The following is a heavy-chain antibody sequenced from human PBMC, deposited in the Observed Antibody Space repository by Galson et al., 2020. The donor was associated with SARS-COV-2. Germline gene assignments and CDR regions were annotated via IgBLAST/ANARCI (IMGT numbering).Heavy chain of an antibody. CDR1: GYTFTSYY. Sequence: ASVKVSCKASGYTFTSYYMHWVRQAPGQGLEWMGIINPSGGSTSYAQKFQGRVTMTRDTSTSTVYMELSSLRSEDTAVYYCARETGASHDFWSGYSRMYYYYMDVWGKGTTVTVSS. V-gene: IGHV1-46*01. CDR2: INPSGGST. D-gene: IGHD3-3*01. J-gene: IGHJ6*03. CDR3: ARETGASHDFWSGYSRMYYYYMDV.